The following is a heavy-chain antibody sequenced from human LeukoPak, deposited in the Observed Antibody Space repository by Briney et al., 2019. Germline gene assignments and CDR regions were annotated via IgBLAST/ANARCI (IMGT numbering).Heavy chain of an antibody. CDR2: ISGSGGST. CDR3: AKDQVAARPPIY. J-gene: IGHJ4*02. Sequence: PGGSLRLSCAASGFTFSSYAMSWVRQAPGKGLEWFSAISGSGGSTYYADSVKGRFTISRDNSKNSLYLQMNSLRAEDTAVYYCAKDQVAARPPIYWGQGTVVTVSS. V-gene: IGHV3-23*01. CDR1: GFTFSSYA. D-gene: IGHD6-6*01.